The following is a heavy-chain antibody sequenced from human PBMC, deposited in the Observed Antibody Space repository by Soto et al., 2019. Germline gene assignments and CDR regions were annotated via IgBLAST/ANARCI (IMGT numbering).Heavy chain of an antibody. J-gene: IGHJ4*02. CDR1: GFTFSSYA. V-gene: IGHV3-23*01. Sequence: EVQLLESGGGLVQPGGSLRLSCAASGFTFSSYAMSWVRQAPGKGLEWVSAISGSGGCTYYADSVKGRFTISRDNSKNTLYLQMNSLRAEDTAVYYCAKGAAVRFLEWLLGPPHFDYWGQGTLVTVSS. D-gene: IGHD3-3*01. CDR2: ISGSGGCT. CDR3: AKGAAVRFLEWLLGPPHFDY.